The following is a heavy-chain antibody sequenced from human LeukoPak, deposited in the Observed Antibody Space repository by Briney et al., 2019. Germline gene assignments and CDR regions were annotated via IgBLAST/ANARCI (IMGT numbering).Heavy chain of an antibody. CDR1: RFTFRNHG. CDR3: ARDRSLRYFDY. Sequence: PGRSLRLSCAASRFTFRNHGMHWVRQAPGKGLEWVAVIWYDGSDTYYTDSVKGRFTISRDNSKNTLYLQMNGLRVEDTAVYYCARDRSLRYFDYWGQGTVVTVSS. CDR2: IWYDGSDT. J-gene: IGHJ4*02. V-gene: IGHV3-33*01.